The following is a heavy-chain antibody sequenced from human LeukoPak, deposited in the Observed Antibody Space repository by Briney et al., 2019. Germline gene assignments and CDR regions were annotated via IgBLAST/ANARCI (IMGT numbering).Heavy chain of an antibody. CDR3: AKEGRLTVAAVVVENYFDF. Sequence: GGSLRLSGAASGFTFSSYGIHWVRQAPGKGLEWVAVISYDGSDKYYADSVKGRFTISRDNSKTTVSLQMNSLTTDDTAVYYCAKEGRLTVAAVVVENYFDFWGQGTPVIVSA. D-gene: IGHD3-22*01. J-gene: IGHJ4*02. CDR2: ISYDGSDK. CDR1: GFTFSSYG. V-gene: IGHV3-30*18.